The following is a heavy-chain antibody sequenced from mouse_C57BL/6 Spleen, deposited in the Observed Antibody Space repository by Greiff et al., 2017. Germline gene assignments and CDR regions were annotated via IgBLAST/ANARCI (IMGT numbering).Heavy chain of an antibody. D-gene: IGHD2-10*02. CDR3: ARGVWDVSLYFDY. CDR1: GYAFSSYW. J-gene: IGHJ2*01. Sequence: VKLVESGAELVKPGASVKISCKASGYAFSSYWMNWVKQRPGKGLEWIGQIYPGDGDTNYNGKFKGKATLTADKSSSTAYMQLSSLTSEDSAVYFGARGVWDVSLYFDYWGQGTTLTVSS. V-gene: IGHV1-80*01. CDR2: IYPGDGDT.